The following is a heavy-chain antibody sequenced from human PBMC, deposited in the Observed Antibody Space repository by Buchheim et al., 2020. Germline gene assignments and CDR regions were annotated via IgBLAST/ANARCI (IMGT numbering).Heavy chain of an antibody. CDR3: ARGAGWYAY. CDR1: GDYMNSDH. J-gene: IGHJ4*02. D-gene: IGHD6-19*01. Sequence: QVQLQESGPGLVKPSETLSLTCTVSGDYMNSDHWSWLRQPPGEGLDSFGYVSYSGGTTYNPSLKSRVTISVDPSKKQVSLKLNSVTAADTAVYYCARGAGWYAYWGQGIL. CDR2: VSYSGGT. V-gene: IGHV4-59*01.